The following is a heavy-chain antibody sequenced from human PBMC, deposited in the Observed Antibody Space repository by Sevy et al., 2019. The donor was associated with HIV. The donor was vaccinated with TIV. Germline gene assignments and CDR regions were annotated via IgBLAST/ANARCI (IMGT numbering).Heavy chain of an antibody. CDR1: GFSYSSYG. J-gene: IGHJ4*02. CDR3: VKEGGGEGGDH. Sequence: GGSLRLSCAASGFSYSSYGMHWVRQAPGKGLEWVAYIPYDGNNKDYADSVKGRFTISRDNSKNTLDLQMNSLRVEDTAVYYCVKEGGGEGGDHWGQGTLVTVSS. D-gene: IGHD2-21*01. CDR2: IPYDGNNK. V-gene: IGHV3-30*02.